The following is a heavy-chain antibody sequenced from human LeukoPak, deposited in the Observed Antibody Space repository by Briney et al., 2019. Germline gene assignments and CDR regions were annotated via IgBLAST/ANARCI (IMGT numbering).Heavy chain of an antibody. CDR1: GYTFTSYY. J-gene: IGHJ4*02. CDR2: INPNSGGT. V-gene: IGHV1-2*04. D-gene: IGHD5-12*01. CDR3: AREGDEGIVATITALDY. Sequence: VASVKVSCKASGYTFTSYYMHWVRQAPGQGLEWMGWINPNSGGTNYAQKFQGWVTMTRDTSISTAYMELSRLRSDDTAVYYCAREGDEGIVATITALDYWGQGTLVTVSS.